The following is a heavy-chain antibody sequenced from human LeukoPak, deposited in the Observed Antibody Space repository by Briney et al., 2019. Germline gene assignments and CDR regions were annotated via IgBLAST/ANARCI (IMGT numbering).Heavy chain of an antibody. J-gene: IGHJ4*02. D-gene: IGHD2-2*01. CDR2: ISAYSGNT. Sequence: ASVKISCKASGYTFTSYGINWVRQAPGQGLEWMGWISAYSGNTNYAQKLQGRVTMTTDTSTSTAYMELRSLRSDDTAVYYCARDYCSDTSCPSPFDYWGQGTLVTVSS. V-gene: IGHV1-18*01. CDR1: GYTFTSYG. CDR3: ARDYCSDTSCPSPFDY.